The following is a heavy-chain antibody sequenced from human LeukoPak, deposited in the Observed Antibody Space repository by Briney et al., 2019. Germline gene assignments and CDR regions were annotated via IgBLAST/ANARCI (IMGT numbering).Heavy chain of an antibody. D-gene: IGHD2-15*01. V-gene: IGHV3-21*01. CDR2: ISSSSSNL. J-gene: IGHJ4*02. CDR3: ARDFNCSGGSGYPYFDC. CDR1: GFTFSSYS. Sequence: PGGSLRLSCAASGFTFSSYSMNWVRQAPGKGLEWVSSISSSSSNLYYADSVKGRFTISRDNAKNSLYLQMNSLRAEDTAVYYCARDFNCSGGSGYPYFDCWGQGTLVTVSS.